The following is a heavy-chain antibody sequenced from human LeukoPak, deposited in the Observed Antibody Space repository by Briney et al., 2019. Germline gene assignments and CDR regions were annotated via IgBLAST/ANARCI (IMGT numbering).Heavy chain of an antibody. V-gene: IGHV3-9*01. D-gene: IGHD5-12*01. CDR3: TREAGPMAVTTKRYSFYH. CDR1: GFTFDDYA. J-gene: IGHJ4*02. Sequence: GRSLRLSCAASGFTFDDYAMHWVRQAPGKGLEWVSGISWNSGSIGYADSAKGRFTISRDNAKNSLYLQMDSLRGEDTAVYYCTREAGPMAVTTKRYSFYHWGQGTLVSASS. CDR2: ISWNSGSI.